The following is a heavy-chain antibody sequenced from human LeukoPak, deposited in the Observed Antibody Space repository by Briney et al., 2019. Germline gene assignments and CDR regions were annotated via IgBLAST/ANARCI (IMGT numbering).Heavy chain of an antibody. CDR1: GFTFSSYE. D-gene: IGHD2-15*01. CDR3: ARGAYCSGGSCHLDRFDP. V-gene: IGHV3-48*03. J-gene: IGHJ5*02. Sequence: GGSLRLSCAASGFTFSSYEMNWVRQAPGKGLEWVSYISSSGSTIYYADSVKGRFTISRDNAKNSLYLQMNSLRAEDTAVYYCARGAYCSGGSCHLDRFDPWGQGTLVTVSS. CDR2: ISSSGSTI.